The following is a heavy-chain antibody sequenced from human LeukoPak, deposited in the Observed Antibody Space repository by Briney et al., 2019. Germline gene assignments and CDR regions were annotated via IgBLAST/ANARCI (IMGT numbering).Heavy chain of an antibody. CDR3: AKTLSGSRRGGFDP. Sequence: GGSLRLSCAASGSTFSSYAMSWVRQAPGKGLEWVSAISGSGGSTYYADSVKGRFTISRDNSKNTLYLQMNSLRAEDTAVYYCAKTLSGSRRGGFDPWGQGTLVTVSS. CDR2: ISGSGGST. CDR1: GSTFSSYA. D-gene: IGHD1-26*01. V-gene: IGHV3-23*01. J-gene: IGHJ5*02.